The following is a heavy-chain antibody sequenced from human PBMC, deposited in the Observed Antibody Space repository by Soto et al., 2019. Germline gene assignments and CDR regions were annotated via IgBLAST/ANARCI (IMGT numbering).Heavy chain of an antibody. D-gene: IGHD3-22*01. CDR3: ARDDSSGFSH. Sequence: QVQLQESGPGLVKPSETLSLTCTVSGGSISSYYWSWIRQPPGKGLEWIGYIYNSGSTNYNPSLKXXVXIXXDTSKKQFSLKLSSVTAADTAVYYCARDDSSGFSHWGQGTLVTVSS. V-gene: IGHV4-59*01. CDR2: IYNSGST. CDR1: GGSISSYY. J-gene: IGHJ5*02.